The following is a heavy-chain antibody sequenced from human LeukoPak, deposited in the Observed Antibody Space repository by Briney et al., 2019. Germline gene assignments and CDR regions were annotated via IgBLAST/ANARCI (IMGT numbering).Heavy chain of an antibody. Sequence: SETLSLTCAVYGGSFSGYYWSWIRQPPGKGLEWIGEINHSGSTNYNPSLKSRVTISVDTFKNQFSLKLSSVTAADTAVYYCARRIDAFDIWGQGTMVTVSS. CDR2: INHSGST. CDR3: ARRIDAFDI. CDR1: GGSFSGYY. J-gene: IGHJ3*02. V-gene: IGHV4-34*01.